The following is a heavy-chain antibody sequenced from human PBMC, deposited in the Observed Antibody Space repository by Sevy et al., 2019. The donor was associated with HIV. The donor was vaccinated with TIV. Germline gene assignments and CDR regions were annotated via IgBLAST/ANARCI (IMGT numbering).Heavy chain of an antibody. CDR3: ARDPDMLSGYPSHYFDY. CDR2: IKEDGSQK. Sequence: GGSLRLSCAASGFSFSKYWMSWVRQAPGKGLEWVANIKEDGSQKNYLESVKGRFTISRDNAKNLLYLQMNDLRADDRAVYYFARDPDMLSGYPSHYFDYWGQGTLVTVSS. V-gene: IGHV3-7*03. J-gene: IGHJ4*02. CDR1: GFSFSKYW. D-gene: IGHD3-9*01.